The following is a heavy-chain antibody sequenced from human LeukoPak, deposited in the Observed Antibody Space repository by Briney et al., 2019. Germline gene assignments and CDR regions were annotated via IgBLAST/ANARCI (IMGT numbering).Heavy chain of an antibody. D-gene: IGHD2-15*01. CDR3: ARGLCSGGSCYSDDAFDI. J-gene: IGHJ3*02. CDR1: GFTFSRYS. V-gene: IGHV3-21*01. Sequence: TGGSLRLSCVVSGFTFSRYSMNWVRQAPGKGLEWVSSISSSSSSYIYYADSVKGRFTISRDNAKNSLYLQMNSLRAEDTAVYYCARGLCSGGSCYSDDAFDIWGQGTMVTVSS. CDR2: ISSSSSSYI.